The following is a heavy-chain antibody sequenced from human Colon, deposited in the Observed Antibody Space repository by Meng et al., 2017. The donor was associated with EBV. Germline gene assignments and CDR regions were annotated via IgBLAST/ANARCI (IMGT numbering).Heavy chain of an antibody. Sequence: QVPLQESGPGLWKPSEALSPTCTVPGGSIGSSYWSWIRQPPGKGLEWIGYIYYSGSTNYNPSLKSRVTISVDTSKNQFSLKLSSVTAADTAVYYCARHFINWFDPWGQGTLVTVSS. J-gene: IGHJ5*02. CDR3: ARHFINWFDP. CDR1: GGSIGSSY. V-gene: IGHV4-59*08. CDR2: IYYSGST.